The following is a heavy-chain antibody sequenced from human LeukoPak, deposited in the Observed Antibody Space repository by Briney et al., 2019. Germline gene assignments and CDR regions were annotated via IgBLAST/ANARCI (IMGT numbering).Heavy chain of an antibody. CDR2: ISSSGSTI. CDR3: AREGCSGGSCYSGYYYYYMDV. Sequence: GGSLRLSCAASGFTFSDYYMSWIRQAPGKGLEWVSYISSSGSTIYYADSVRGRFTISRDNAKNSLYLQMNSLRAEDTAVYYCAREGCSGGSCYSGYYYYYMDVWGKGTTVTVSS. V-gene: IGHV3-11*04. CDR1: GFTFSDYY. D-gene: IGHD2-15*01. J-gene: IGHJ6*03.